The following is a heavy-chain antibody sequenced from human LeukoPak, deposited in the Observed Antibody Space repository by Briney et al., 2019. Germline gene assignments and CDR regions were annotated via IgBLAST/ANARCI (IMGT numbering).Heavy chain of an antibody. CDR3: ARTPPSDSRSYYNFDY. CDR2: IYHSGSI. V-gene: IGHV4-38-2*02. CDR1: GYSISNGYF. D-gene: IGHD3-10*01. Sequence: SETLSLNCTVSGYSISNGYFWGWIRQPPGKGLECIGTIYHSGSIYYNPSLKGRVTISVDTSKNQFSLKLNSLTAADTAVYYCARTPPSDSRSYYNFDYWGPGTLVTVSS. J-gene: IGHJ4*02.